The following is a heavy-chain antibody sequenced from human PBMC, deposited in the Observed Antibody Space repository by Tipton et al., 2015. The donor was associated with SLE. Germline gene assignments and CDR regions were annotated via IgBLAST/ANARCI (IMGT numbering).Heavy chain of an antibody. D-gene: IGHD4-17*01. V-gene: IGHV3-13*01. J-gene: IGHJ2*01. CDR3: ARERDGFDL. CDR1: GFTFSTYD. CDR2: IGAAGDT. Sequence: SLRLSCAASGFTFSTYDMNWVRQAPGKGLEWVSVIGAAGDTYYPGSVKGRFTISRENAKNSLYLQMNSLRAGDTAVYYCARERDGFDLWGRGTLVTVSS.